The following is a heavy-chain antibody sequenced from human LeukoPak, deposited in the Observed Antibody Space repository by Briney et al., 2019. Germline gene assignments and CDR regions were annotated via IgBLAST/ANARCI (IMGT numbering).Heavy chain of an antibody. D-gene: IGHD2-8*01. J-gene: IGHJ4*02. CDR2: MNPNSGNT. Sequence: GASVKVSCKASGYTFTSYDINWVRQATGQGLEWMGWMNPNSGNTGYAQKFQGRVTVTRNTSISTAYMELSSLRSEDTAVYYCARSRTPVYGVHYWGQGTLVTVSS. V-gene: IGHV1-8*01. CDR1: GYTFTSYD. CDR3: ARSRTPVYGVHY.